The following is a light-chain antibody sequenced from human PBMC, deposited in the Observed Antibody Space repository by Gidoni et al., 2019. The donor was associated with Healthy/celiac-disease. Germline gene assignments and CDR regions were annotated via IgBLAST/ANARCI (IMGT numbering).Light chain of an antibody. Sequence: ILLTQTPLSLSVTPGQPASISCTSSQSLLHSDGKTYLYWYLQQPGQNPQLLIYEVSNRFSVVPDRCSGSGSGTDVTLKISRVEAEDVGVYYCMQRIQRPPITFGQXTRLEIK. CDR2: EVS. V-gene: IGKV2D-29*01. CDR3: MQRIQRPPIT. CDR1: QSLLHSDGKTY. J-gene: IGKJ5*01.